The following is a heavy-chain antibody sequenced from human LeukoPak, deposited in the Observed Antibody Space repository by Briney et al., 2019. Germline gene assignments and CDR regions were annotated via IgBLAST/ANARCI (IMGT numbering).Heavy chain of an antibody. V-gene: IGHV3-33*01. CDR3: ARLLLGVITATSGDY. CDR1: GFTFSSYG. J-gene: IGHJ4*02. Sequence: GGSLRLSCAASGFTFSSYGMHWVRQAPGKGLEWVAVIWYDGSNKYYADSVKGRFTISGDNSKNTLYLQMNSLRAEDTAVYYCARLLLGVITATSGDYWGQGTLVTVSS. D-gene: IGHD2-15*01. CDR2: IWYDGSNK.